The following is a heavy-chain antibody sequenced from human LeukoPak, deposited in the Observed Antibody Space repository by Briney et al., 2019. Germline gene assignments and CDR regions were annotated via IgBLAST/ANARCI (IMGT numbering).Heavy chain of an antibody. CDR1: GYTFTGYY. CDR2: INPNSGGT. Sequence: GASVKVSCKASGYTFTGYYMHWVRQAPGQGLEWMGWINPNSGGTNYAQKFQGRVTMTRDTSISTAYMELSRLRSDDTAVYYCASSRTPYSSGDVRWGQGTLVTVSS. V-gene: IGHV1-2*02. D-gene: IGHD6-19*01. J-gene: IGHJ4*02. CDR3: ASSRTPYSSGDVR.